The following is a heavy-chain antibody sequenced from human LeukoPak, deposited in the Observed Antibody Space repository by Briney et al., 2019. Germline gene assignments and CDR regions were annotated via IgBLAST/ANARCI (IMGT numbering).Heavy chain of an antibody. V-gene: IGHV4-61*01. J-gene: IGHJ5*02. Sequence: PSETLSLTCTVSGGSISSGSYYWSWIRQPPGKGLEWIGYIYYSGSTNYNPSLKSRVTISVDTSKNQFSLKLSSVTAADTAVYYCARAHRGMVRGVRVWFDPWGQGTLVTVSS. CDR1: GGSISSGSYY. D-gene: IGHD3-10*01. CDR3: ARAHRGMVRGVRVWFDP. CDR2: IYYSGST.